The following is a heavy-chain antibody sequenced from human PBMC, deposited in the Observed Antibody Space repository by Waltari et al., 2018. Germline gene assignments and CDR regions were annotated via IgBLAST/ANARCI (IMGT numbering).Heavy chain of an antibody. CDR3: ANTRGYSSWYRPHWFDP. Sequence: QVQLQQWGAGLLKPSATLSLTCAVYGGSFSGYYWSWIRQPPGKGLEWIGEINHSGSTNYNPSLKSRVTISVDTSKNQFSLKLSSVTAADTAVYYCANTRGYSSWYRPHWFDPWGQGTLVTVSS. CDR2: INHSGST. V-gene: IGHV4-34*01. D-gene: IGHD6-13*01. CDR1: GGSFSGYY. J-gene: IGHJ5*02.